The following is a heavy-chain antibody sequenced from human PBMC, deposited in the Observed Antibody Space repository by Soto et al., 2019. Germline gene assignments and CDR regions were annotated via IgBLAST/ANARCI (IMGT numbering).Heavy chain of an antibody. V-gene: IGHV1-69*01. J-gene: IGHJ4*02. CDR1: GGTFSSYA. CDR3: ARDYWGCSSTSCYRFDY. CDR2: IIPIFGTA. D-gene: IGHD2-2*02. Sequence: QVQLVQSGAEVKKPGSSVKVSCKASGGTFSSYAISWVRQAPGQGLEWMGGIIPIFGTANYAQKFQGRVTITADESTSTGYMELGSLRSEDTAVYYCARDYWGCSSTSCYRFDYWGQGTLVTVSS.